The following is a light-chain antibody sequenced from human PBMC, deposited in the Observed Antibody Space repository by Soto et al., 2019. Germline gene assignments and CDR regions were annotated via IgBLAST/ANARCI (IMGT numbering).Light chain of an antibody. Sequence: QSVLTQPPSVSGAPGQRITISCTGSSSNIGAGYPIHWYQQLPGTAPRLLIFGNTIRPSGVPARFSGSRSGLAITGLQAEDEPDYYCQSYDSSLSAYVFGAGTKVNV. CDR1: SSNIGAGYP. CDR3: QSYDSSLSAYV. CDR2: GNT. V-gene: IGLV1-40*01. J-gene: IGLJ1*01.